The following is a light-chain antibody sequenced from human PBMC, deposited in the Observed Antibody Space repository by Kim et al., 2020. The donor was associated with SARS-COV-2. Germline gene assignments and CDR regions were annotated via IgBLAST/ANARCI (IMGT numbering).Light chain of an antibody. Sequence: EIVMTQSPATMSVSPGERATLSCRSSQSVHSYLAWYQQKPGQAPRLIIYGASTRATGTPARFGGSGSGTEFTLTISSLQSEDFAVYYGQQYNNWPPYTFGQGTKLEI. CDR2: GAS. V-gene: IGKV3-15*01. CDR3: QQYNNWPPYT. CDR1: QSVHSY. J-gene: IGKJ2*01.